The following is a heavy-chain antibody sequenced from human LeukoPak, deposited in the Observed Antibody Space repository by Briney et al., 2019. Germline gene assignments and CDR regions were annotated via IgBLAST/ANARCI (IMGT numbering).Heavy chain of an antibody. D-gene: IGHD5-18*01. V-gene: IGHV5-51*01. CDR3: ARRGYSYGPNDC. J-gene: IGHJ4*02. CDR1: GYSFTSYW. CDR2: IYPDDSDT. Sequence: GESLKISCKGSGYSFTSYWIGWVRQIPGKGLEWMGFIYPDDSDTRYSPSFQGHVTISADKSISTAYLQWSSLKASDTAMYYCARRGYSYGPNDCWGQGTLVTVSS.